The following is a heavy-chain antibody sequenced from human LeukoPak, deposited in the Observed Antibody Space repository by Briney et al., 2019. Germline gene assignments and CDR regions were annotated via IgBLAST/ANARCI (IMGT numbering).Heavy chain of an antibody. V-gene: IGHV4-59*01. CDR1: GCSISSYY. J-gene: IGHJ6*02. Sequence: SETLTLTCTVSGCSISSYYWSWLRQPPGKGLEWIGYIYYSGSANYNPSLKSRVTISVDTSKNQFSLKLSSVTAADTAVYYCARSLDYYYGMDVWGQGTTVTVSS. CDR3: ARSLDYYYGMDV. CDR2: IYYSGSA.